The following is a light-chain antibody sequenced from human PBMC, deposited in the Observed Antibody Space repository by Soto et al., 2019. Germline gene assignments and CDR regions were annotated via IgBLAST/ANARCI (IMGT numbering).Light chain of an antibody. J-gene: IGKJ1*01. CDR1: QGISSY. CDR2: AAS. V-gene: IGKV1-8*01. CDR3: QQYNSYSRT. Sequence: AMRMTQSPSSFSASTGDRVTITCRASQGISSYLAWYQQKPGKAPKLLIYAASTLQSGVPSRFSGSGSGTEFTLTISSLQPDDFATYYCQQYNSYSRTFGQGTKVDI.